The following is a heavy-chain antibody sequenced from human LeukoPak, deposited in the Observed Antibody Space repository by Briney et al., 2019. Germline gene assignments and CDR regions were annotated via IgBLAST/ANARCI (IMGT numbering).Heavy chain of an antibody. J-gene: IGHJ1*01. CDR3: AKHTYIGLAEYFQH. D-gene: IGHD1-1*01. CDR1: GYIFTSYG. Sequence: ASVKVSCKASGYIFTSYGISWVRQAPGQGLEWMGWISAYNGNTNYAQKLQGRVTMTTDTSTSTAYMELRSLRSDDTAVYYCAKHTYIGLAEYFQHWGQGTLVTVSS. CDR2: ISAYNGNT. V-gene: IGHV1-18*04.